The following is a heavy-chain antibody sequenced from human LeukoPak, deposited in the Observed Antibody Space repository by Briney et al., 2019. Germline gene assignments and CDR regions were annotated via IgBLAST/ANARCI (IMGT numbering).Heavy chain of an antibody. CDR3: VKGGGNVRRYFEY. CDR1: GFTFSSYA. Sequence: GGSLRLSCAASGFTFSSYAMTWVRQAPGKGLEWVSSISVNGGTTYYADSVKGRFTISRDSSKDTLYLQMNSLRAEDTAVYYCVKGGGNVRRYFEYWGQGTLVTVSS. V-gene: IGHV3-23*01. D-gene: IGHD4-23*01. CDR2: ISVNGGTT. J-gene: IGHJ4*02.